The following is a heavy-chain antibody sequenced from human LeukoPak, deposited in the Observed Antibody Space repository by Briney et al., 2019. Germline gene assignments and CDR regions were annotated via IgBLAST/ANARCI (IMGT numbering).Heavy chain of an antibody. V-gene: IGHV1-46*01. J-gene: IGHJ4*02. CDR1: GYTFTSYY. D-gene: IGHD2-15*01. Sequence: ASVKVSCKASGYTFTSYYMHWVRQAPGQGLEWMGIINPSGGSTSYAQKFQGRVTMTRDTSTSTVCMELSSLRSEDTAVYYCARAHRKRSGGSCYSFDYWGQGTLVTVSS. CDR3: ARAHRKRSGGSCYSFDY. CDR2: INPSGGST.